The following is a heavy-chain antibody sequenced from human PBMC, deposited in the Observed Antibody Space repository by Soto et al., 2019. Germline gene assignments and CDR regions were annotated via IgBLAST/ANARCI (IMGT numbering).Heavy chain of an antibody. D-gene: IGHD3-10*01. Sequence: QITLKESGPTLVKPTQTLTLTCTFSGFSLSTSGVGVGWIRQPPGKALEWLALIYWVDDKRYSPSLKSRLTIPKDTYQTQLVLTMTHLDPVATATYYCAHTPYYYGSGPGGVDVWGQGTTVTVSS. CDR1: GFSLSTSGVG. CDR2: IYWVDDK. J-gene: IGHJ6*02. V-gene: IGHV2-5*02. CDR3: AHTPYYYGSGPGGVDV.